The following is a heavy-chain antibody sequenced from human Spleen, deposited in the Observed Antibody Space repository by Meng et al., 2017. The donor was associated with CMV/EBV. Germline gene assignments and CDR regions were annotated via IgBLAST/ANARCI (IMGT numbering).Heavy chain of an antibody. D-gene: IGHD2-15*01. CDR2: IILIPGRP. Sequence: SVQVSCKASGGTFSKDVISWVRQAPGQGLEWMGWIILIPGRPKHAQKFQGRVTITADRSTSTAFMELTSLTSEDTAVYYCARSRGLSITPSRPPTYGMDVWGQRTTVTVSS. CDR1: GGTFSKDV. J-gene: IGHJ6*02. V-gene: IGHV1-69*10. CDR3: ARSRGLSITPSRPPTYGMDV.